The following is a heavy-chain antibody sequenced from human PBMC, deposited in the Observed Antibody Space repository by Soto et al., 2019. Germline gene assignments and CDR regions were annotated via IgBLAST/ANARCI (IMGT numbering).Heavy chain of an antibody. V-gene: IGHV3-23*01. CDR2: ISGSGGST. CDR1: GFTFSSYA. D-gene: IGHD3-10*01. J-gene: IGHJ4*02. Sequence: GGSLRLSCAASGFTFSSYAMSWVRQAPGKGLKWVSAISGSGGSTYYADSVKGRFTISRDNSKNTLYLQMNSLRAEDTAVYYCAIDHSMVRGVTQAEFDYWGQGTLVTVSS. CDR3: AIDHSMVRGVTQAEFDY.